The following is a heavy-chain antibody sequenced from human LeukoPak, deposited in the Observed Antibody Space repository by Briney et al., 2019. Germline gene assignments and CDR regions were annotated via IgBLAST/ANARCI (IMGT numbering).Heavy chain of an antibody. CDR1: GFTYSNYA. CDR2: ISYSSSCR. V-gene: IGHV3-23*01. D-gene: IGHD3-22*01. Sequence: GGSLRLSCAASGFTYSNYAMRWVRQSPGKGLEWVSAISYSSSCRYYVDSVKGRFTISRDNSKNTLYMQMNSLRAEDTAVYYCAKVINSGYYYYFDYWGQGNLVTVSS. J-gene: IGHJ4*02. CDR3: AKVINSGYYYYFDY.